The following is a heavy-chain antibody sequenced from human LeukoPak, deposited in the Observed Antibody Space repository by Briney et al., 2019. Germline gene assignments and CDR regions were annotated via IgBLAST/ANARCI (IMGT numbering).Heavy chain of an antibody. J-gene: IGHJ4*02. CDR1: GYTFRSYG. D-gene: IGHD2-8*01. CDR2: TWYDGSNK. Sequence: GRSLRLSCAASGYTFRSYGIQCVRQAPGKGLEWVTGTWYDGSNKYYTDSVKGRFTISRDNSKSTFHLQMNSLRGEDKAVYYCASVYHRGNWYFDDWGQGTLVTVSS. V-gene: IGHV3-33*03. CDR3: ASVYHRGNWYFDD.